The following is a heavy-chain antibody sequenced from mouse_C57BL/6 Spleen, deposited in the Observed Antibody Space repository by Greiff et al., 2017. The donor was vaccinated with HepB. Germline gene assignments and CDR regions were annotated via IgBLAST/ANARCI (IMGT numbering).Heavy chain of an antibody. Sequence: VQLQQSGAELVRPGSSVKLSCKASGYTFTSYWMHWVKQRPIQGLEWIGNIDPSDSETHYNQKFKDKATLTVDKSSSTAYMQLSSLTSEDSAVYYCARLRDYYFDYWGQGTTLTVSS. J-gene: IGHJ2*01. V-gene: IGHV1-52*01. CDR1: GYTFTSYW. D-gene: IGHD3-3*01. CDR2: IDPSDSET. CDR3: ARLRDYYFDY.